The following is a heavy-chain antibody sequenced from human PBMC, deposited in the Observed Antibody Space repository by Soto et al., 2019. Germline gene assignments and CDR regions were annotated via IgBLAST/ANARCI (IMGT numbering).Heavy chain of an antibody. CDR1: RYTLTSYY. Sequence: SVKVSFKASRYTLTSYYLQGVGQATGREVEGMGIINPSGGSTSYEQNFQGRVIMTRNTSTNKVYMELSSLRSEDTAVYYCATSGSSYGRYGMDVWGQGTTVTVSS. CDR3: ATSGSSYGRYGMDV. V-gene: IGHV1-46*01. CDR2: INPSGGST. J-gene: IGHJ6*02. D-gene: IGHD5-18*01.